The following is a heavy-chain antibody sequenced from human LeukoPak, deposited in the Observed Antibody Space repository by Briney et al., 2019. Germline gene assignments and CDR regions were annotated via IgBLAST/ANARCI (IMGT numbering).Heavy chain of an antibody. CDR1: GFTVSSNY. Sequence: PGGSLRLSCAASGFTVSSNYMSWVRQAPGKGLEWVSVIYSGGDTYYADSVKGRFTISRDNSKNLLYLQMNSLRAEDAAVYYCATGGAARSAGHWGQGTLVTVSS. CDR3: ATGGAARSAGH. D-gene: IGHD6-6*01. CDR2: IYSGGDT. J-gene: IGHJ4*02. V-gene: IGHV3-53*01.